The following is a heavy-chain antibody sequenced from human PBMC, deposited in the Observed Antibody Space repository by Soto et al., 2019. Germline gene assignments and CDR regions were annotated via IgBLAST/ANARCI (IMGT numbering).Heavy chain of an antibody. Sequence: SLKRSGAACGFNCSTYPMSSDHQTPGKGLEWVSGISGSGISTYYTDSVKGRFTISRDNSKNTVFLQMNSLRAEDTAVYYCAKGSYGLAPRPEIDYWGQG. D-gene: IGHD5-18*01. V-gene: IGHV3-23*01. CDR3: AKGSYGLAPRPEIDY. CDR2: ISGSGIST. CDR1: GFNCSTYP. J-gene: IGHJ4*02.